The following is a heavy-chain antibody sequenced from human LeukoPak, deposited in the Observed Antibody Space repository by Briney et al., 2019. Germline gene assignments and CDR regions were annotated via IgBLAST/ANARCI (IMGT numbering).Heavy chain of an antibody. D-gene: IGHD2-15*01. CDR3: AKSPVSSCRGSFCYPFDY. V-gene: IGHV3-21*04. CDR1: GFTFDDYA. CDR2: ISSSSSYI. J-gene: IGHJ4*02. Sequence: GGSLRLSCAASGFTFDDYAMHWVRQAPGKGLEWVSSISSSSSYIYYADSVKGRFTISRDNAKNSLYLQMNSLRAEDTAVYFCAKSPVSSCRGSFCYPFDYWGQGNLVTVSS.